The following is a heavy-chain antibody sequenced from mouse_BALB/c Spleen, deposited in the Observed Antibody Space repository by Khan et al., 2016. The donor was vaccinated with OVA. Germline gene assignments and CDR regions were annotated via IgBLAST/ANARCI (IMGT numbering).Heavy chain of an antibody. CDR3: ARMDTTCLDC. D-gene: IGHD2-3*01. J-gene: IGHJ2*01. Sequence: QVRLQQSRTELARPGDSVNLSCKASGYTFTDYDINWAKQRTGQGLEWIGEIYRGSGNTYYNEKIKGKATPTADKTSSTAYMQLSRLTYEESAFYFCARMDTTCLDCWGQGTTLTLSA. V-gene: IGHV1-77*01. CDR1: GYTFTDYD. CDR2: IYRGSGNT.